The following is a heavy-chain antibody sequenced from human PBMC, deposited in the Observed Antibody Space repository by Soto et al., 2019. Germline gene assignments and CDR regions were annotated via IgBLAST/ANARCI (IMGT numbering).Heavy chain of an antibody. CDR3: AKGGRQWLVTSDFNY. J-gene: IGHJ4*02. D-gene: IGHD6-19*01. Sequence: QPGGSLRLSCAASGFTFSSYAMHWVRQAPGKGLEWVAVISYDGSNKYYADSVKGRLTISRDSSKNTVSLEMTSLRAEDTAVYYCAKGGRQWLVTSDFNYWGQGALVTVSS. CDR1: GFTFSSYA. V-gene: IGHV3-30-3*01. CDR2: ISYDGSNK.